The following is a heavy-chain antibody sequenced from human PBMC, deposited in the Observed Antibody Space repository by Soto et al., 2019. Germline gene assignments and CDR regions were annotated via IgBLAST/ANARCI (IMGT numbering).Heavy chain of an antibody. Sequence: ARRSAHHATGQRLEWMGWINGGNGNTKYSQKFQGRVTITRDTSASTAYMEVSSLRSEDTAVYYCARDQPNVFDIWVKGTMVPVS. CDR1: A. J-gene: IGHJ3*02. V-gene: IGHV1-3*01. CDR2: INGGNGNT. CDR3: ARDQPNVFDI.